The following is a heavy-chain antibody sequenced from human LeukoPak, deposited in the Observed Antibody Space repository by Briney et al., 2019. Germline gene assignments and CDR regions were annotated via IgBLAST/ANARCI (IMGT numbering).Heavy chain of an antibody. V-gene: IGHV4-39*01. J-gene: IGHJ3*02. CDR2: IYYSGGT. Sequence: SETLSFTCTVSSGSISSSSYFWGLIRQPPGKGLEWIASIYYSGGTYYNPSLKSRVTISLDTSKNQFSLRLSSVTAADTAVYFCVKRRREYDILTGSSNHGFDIWGQGTMVTVSS. D-gene: IGHD3-9*01. CDR3: VKRRREYDILTGSSNHGFDI. CDR1: SGSISSSSYF.